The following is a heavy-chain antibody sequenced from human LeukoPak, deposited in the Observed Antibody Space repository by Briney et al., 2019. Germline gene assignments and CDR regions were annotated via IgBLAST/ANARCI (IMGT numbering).Heavy chain of an antibody. J-gene: IGHJ6*03. Sequence: GGSLRLSCAASGFTFSSYSMNWVRQAPGKGLEWVSSISSSSSYIYYADSVKGRFTISRDNAKNSLYLQMNSLRAEDTAVYYCAREPTGDYYYYMDVWGKGTTVTVSS. V-gene: IGHV3-21*01. CDR1: GFTFSSYS. CDR2: ISSSSSYI. CDR3: AREPTGDYYYYMDV. D-gene: IGHD4-11*01.